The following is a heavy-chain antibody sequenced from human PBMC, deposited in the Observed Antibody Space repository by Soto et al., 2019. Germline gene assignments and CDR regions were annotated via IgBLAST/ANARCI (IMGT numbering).Heavy chain of an antibody. Sequence: QVQLQESGPGLVKPSQTLSLTCTVSGGSISSGGYYWSWIRQHPGKGLEWIGYIYYSGSTYFIPSSMRRVTIAVDTSKNQFSLKLSSVTAADTAVDSCARSVDPWGQGTLVTVSS. J-gene: IGHJ5*02. V-gene: IGHV4-31*03. CDR3: ARSVDP. CDR2: IYYSGST. CDR1: GGSISSGGYY.